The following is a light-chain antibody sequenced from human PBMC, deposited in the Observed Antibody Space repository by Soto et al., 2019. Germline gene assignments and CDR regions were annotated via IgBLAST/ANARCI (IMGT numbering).Light chain of an antibody. Sequence: QSALTQPASVSGSPGQWITISCTGTSSDVGGYNYVSWYQQHPGKAPKLMIYDVSNRPSGVSNRFSGSKSGNTASLTICGLQAEDEADYYCSSYTSSSTSLVFGGGTKLTVL. CDR3: SSYTSSSTSLV. J-gene: IGLJ2*01. CDR2: DVS. CDR1: SSDVGGYNY. V-gene: IGLV2-14*01.